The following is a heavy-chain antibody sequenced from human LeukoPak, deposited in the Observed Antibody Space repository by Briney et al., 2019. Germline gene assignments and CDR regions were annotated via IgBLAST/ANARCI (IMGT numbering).Heavy chain of an antibody. D-gene: IGHD3-22*01. V-gene: IGHV4-4*07. CDR1: GASISSYY. J-gene: IGHJ3*02. Sequence: SETLSLTCTVSGASISSYYWSWIRQTPGKGLEWIGRIYTSGSISGNTNYNPSLKSRVTMSVDRSKNQFSLKLSSVTAADTAVYYCARDRYYYDSSTYYSAFDIWGQGTLVTVSS. CDR3: ARDRYYYDSSTYYSAFDI. CDR2: IYTSGSISGNT.